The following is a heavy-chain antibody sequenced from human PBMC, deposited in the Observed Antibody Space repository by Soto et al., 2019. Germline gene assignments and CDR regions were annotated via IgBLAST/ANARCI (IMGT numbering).Heavy chain of an antibody. CDR3: ARGGIYYPGNITEVFYYGMDV. CDR2: IYYSGST. Sequence: SETLSLTCTVSGGSISSYYWSWIRQPPGKGLEWIGYIYYSGSTNYNPSLKSRVTISVDTSKNQFSLKLSSVTAADTAVYYCARGGIYYPGNITEVFYYGMDVWGQGTTVTVSS. V-gene: IGHV4-59*01. CDR1: GGSISSYY. D-gene: IGHD3-10*01. J-gene: IGHJ6*02.